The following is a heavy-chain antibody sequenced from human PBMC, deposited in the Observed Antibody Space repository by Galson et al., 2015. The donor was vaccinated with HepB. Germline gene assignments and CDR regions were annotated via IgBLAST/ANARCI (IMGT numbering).Heavy chain of an antibody. CDR3: ARHTDSSGYYYYWESSASHPFDY. CDR1: GYSFTSYW. V-gene: IGHV5-10-1*01. D-gene: IGHD3-22*01. CDR2: IDPSDSYT. Sequence: QSGAEVKKPGESLKISCEGSGYSFTSYWISWVRQMPGKGLEWMGRIDPSDSYTNYSPSFQGHVTISADKSISTAYLQWSSLKASDTAMYYCARHTDSSGYYYYWESSASHPFDYWGQGTLVTVSS. J-gene: IGHJ4*02.